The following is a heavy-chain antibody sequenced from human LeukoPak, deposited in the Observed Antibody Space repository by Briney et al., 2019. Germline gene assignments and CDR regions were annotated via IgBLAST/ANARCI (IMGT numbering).Heavy chain of an antibody. V-gene: IGHV3-23*01. D-gene: IGHD3-22*01. CDR3: AKWYYYDSSADY. CDR2: ISSSGGST. CDR1: GFIFSSYA. J-gene: IGHJ4*02. Sequence: GGSLRLSCAASGFIFSSYAMNWVRQAPGKGLEWVSAISSSGGSTYYADSVKGRFTISRDNSKNTLYLHMNSLRAEDTAVYYCAKWYYYDSSADYWGQGTLVTVSS.